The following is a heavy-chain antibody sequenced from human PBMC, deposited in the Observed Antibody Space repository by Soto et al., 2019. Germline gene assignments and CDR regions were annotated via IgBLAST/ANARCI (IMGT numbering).Heavy chain of an antibody. CDR3: ARDRQQRGNDAFDI. D-gene: IGHD6-13*01. CDR2: ISSSGSTI. CDR1: GFTFSSYE. J-gene: IGHJ3*02. V-gene: IGHV3-48*03. Sequence: GGSLRLSCAASGFTFSSYEMNWVRQAPGKGLEWVSYISSSGSTIYYADSVKGRFTISRDNAKNSLYLQMNHLRAEDTAGYYCARDRQQRGNDAFDIWGQGTMVTVSS.